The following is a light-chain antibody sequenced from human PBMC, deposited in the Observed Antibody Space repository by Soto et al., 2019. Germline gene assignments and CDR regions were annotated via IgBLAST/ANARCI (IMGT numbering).Light chain of an antibody. Sequence: QPVRTQPPSASGSPGRSVTISCTGTSSDFGKYDYVSWFQHHPGKAPKLIIYEVSKRPSGVPDRFSGSTSGTSASLVIRGLQSEDEADYYCAAWDDILNGYVFGDGTKVTVL. CDR1: SSDFGKYDY. J-gene: IGLJ1*01. CDR3: AAWDDILNGYV. CDR2: EVS. V-gene: IGLV2-8*01.